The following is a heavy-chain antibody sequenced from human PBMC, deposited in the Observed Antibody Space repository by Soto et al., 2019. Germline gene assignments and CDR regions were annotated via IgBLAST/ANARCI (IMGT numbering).Heavy chain of an antibody. CDR3: ARDGIQLWYDY. D-gene: IGHD5-18*01. J-gene: IGHJ4*02. CDR1: GGSISRYY. CDR2: IYYSGST. V-gene: IGHV4-59*01. Sequence: SETLSLTCTVSGGSISRYYWSWIRQPPGKGLEWIGYIYYSGSTNYNPSLKSRVTISVDTSKNQFSLKLSSVTAADTAVYYCARDGIQLWYDYWGQGTLVTVSS.